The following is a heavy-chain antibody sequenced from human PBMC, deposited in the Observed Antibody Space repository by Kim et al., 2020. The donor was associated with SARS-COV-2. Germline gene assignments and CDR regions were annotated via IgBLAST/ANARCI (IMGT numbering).Heavy chain of an antibody. CDR1: GGSFSGYY. CDR3: ARGPPEDIVVVVAATLNAFDI. Sequence: SQTLSLTCAVYGGSFSGYYWSWIRQPPGKGLEWIGEINHSGSTNYNPSLKSRVTISVDTSKNQFSLKLSSVTAADTAVYYCARGPPEDIVVVVAATLNAFDIWGQGTMVTVSS. D-gene: IGHD2-15*01. J-gene: IGHJ3*02. V-gene: IGHV4-34*01. CDR2: INHSGST.